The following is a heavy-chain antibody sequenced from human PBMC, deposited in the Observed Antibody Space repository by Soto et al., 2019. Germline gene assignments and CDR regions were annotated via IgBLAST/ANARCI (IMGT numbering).Heavy chain of an antibody. J-gene: IGHJ3*02. V-gene: IGHV5-51*01. Sequence: PGESLKISCKGSGYSFTSYWIGWVRQMPGKGLEWMGIIYPGDSDTRYSPSFQGQVTISADKSISTAYLQWSSLKASDTAMYYCATSLLAARRAFDIWGQGTMVTVSS. D-gene: IGHD6-6*01. CDR2: IYPGDSDT. CDR1: GYSFTSYW. CDR3: ATSLLAARRAFDI.